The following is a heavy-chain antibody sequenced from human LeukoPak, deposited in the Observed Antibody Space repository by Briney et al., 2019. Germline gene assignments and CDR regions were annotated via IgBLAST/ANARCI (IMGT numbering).Heavy chain of an antibody. V-gene: IGHV1-46*01. J-gene: IGHJ4*02. CDR1: GYSFTSNY. CDR2: IYPSDGST. Sequence: ASVTVSFKASGYSFTSNYIHWVRQAPGQGLEWMGMIYPSDGSTSYAQKFQGRVTVTRDTSTSTVHMELSGLRSEDTAVYYCARDQEAFDYWGQGTLVTVSS. CDR3: ARDQEAFDY.